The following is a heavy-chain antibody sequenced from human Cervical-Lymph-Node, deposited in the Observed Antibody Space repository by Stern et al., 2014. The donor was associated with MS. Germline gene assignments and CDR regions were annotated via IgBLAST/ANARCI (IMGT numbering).Heavy chain of an antibody. CDR1: GFRFSSYT. V-gene: IGHV3-30*14. CDR2: ISFDGRNK. Sequence: QMQLVQSGGGVVQPGRSLRLSCAASGFRFSSYTMHWVRQAPGKGLEWVASISFDGRNKYYADSVSGRFTISRDTSNNTLFLQMSTLRTEDTAVFYCASPPPFDFWGQGTLVAVSS. CDR3: ASPPPFDF. J-gene: IGHJ4*02.